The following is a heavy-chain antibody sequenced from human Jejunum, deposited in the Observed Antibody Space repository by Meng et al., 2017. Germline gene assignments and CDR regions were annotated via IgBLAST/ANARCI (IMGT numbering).Heavy chain of an antibody. D-gene: IGHD3-10*01. V-gene: IGHV3-21*06. CDR3: ARGLYYFGTATDQKYSYGMDV. CDR2: ISSRCTHR. Sequence: GESLKISCADSGFNFQNYSINGVRQAPGKGLEWVACISSRCTHRRYAESVKGRFTISRDNAENSLYLQISNLRAEDTAVYYCARGLYYFGTATDQKYSYGMDVWGQGTTVTVSS. CDR1: GFNFQNYS. J-gene: IGHJ6*02.